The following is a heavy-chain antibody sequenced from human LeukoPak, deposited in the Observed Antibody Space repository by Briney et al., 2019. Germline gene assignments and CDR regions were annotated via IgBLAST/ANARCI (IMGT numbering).Heavy chain of an antibody. Sequence: PSETLSLTCNVSGGSVSSSFYSWGWIRQPRGKGLEWIGSMYYSGSAHYNLSLKSRVTMSVDTSKNQFSLKLSSVTAADTAIYFCASATTYSIDDWGQGTLVTVSS. CDR3: ASATTYSIDD. V-gene: IGHV4-39*01. CDR1: GGSVSSSFYS. CDR2: MYYSGSA. J-gene: IGHJ4*01. D-gene: IGHD5-12*01.